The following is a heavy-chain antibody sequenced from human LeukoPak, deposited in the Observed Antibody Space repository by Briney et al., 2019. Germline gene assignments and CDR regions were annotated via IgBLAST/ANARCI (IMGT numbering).Heavy chain of an antibody. D-gene: IGHD3-10*01. CDR2: ISAYNGNT. CDR3: ARDRLRITMVRGVIPWFDP. J-gene: IGHJ5*02. V-gene: IGHV1-18*01. Sequence: ASVKVSCKASGYTFTSYGISWVRQAPGQGLEWMGWISAYNGNTNYAQKLQGRVTMTTDTSTSTAYMELRSLRSDDTAVYYCARDRLRITMVRGVIPWFDPWGQGTLVTVSS. CDR1: GYTFTSYG.